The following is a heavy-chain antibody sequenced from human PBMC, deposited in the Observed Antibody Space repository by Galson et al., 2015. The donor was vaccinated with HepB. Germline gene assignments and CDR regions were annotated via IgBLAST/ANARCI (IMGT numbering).Heavy chain of an antibody. D-gene: IGHD3-22*01. CDR1: GFTLSSYA. V-gene: IGHV3-30-3*01. Sequence: SLRLSCAASGFTLSSYAMHWVRQAPGKGLEWVAVISYDGSNKYYADSVKGRFTISRDNSKNTLYLQMNSLRAEDTAVYYCARARVWYYDSSGYFPSGYWGQGTLVTVSS. CDR2: ISYDGSNK. CDR3: ARARVWYYDSSGYFPSGY. J-gene: IGHJ4*02.